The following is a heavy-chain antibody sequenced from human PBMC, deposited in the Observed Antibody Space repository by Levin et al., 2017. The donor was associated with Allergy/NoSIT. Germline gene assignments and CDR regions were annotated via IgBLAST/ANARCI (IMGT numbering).Heavy chain of an antibody. J-gene: IGHJ5*01. CDR1: GDSISTSHW. D-gene: IGHD3-10*01. CDR3: ARKYGSGSYWSNKVTGWFDY. CDR2: IYHMGSS. Sequence: PSQTLSLTCAVSGDSISTSHWWSWVRQPPGKGLEWIGEIYHMGSSSYNPSLRGRVTISVDKSKNQFSLKLTSVTAADTAVYYCARKYGSGSYWSNKVTGWFDYWGQGILVAVSS. V-gene: IGHV4-4*02.